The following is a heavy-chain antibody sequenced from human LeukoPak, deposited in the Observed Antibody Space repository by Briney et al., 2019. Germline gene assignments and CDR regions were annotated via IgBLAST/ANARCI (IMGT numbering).Heavy chain of an antibody. CDR2: ISSSGSTI. V-gene: IGHV3-48*04. D-gene: IGHD3-10*01. J-gene: IGHJ4*02. Sequence: GGSLRLSCAASGFTFSSYSMNWVRRAPGKGLEWVSYISSSGSTIYYADSVKGRFTISRDNAKNSLYLQVNSLRAEDTAVYYCARDLTGSGSYWFDYWGQGTLVTVSS. CDR3: ARDLTGSGSYWFDY. CDR1: GFTFSSYS.